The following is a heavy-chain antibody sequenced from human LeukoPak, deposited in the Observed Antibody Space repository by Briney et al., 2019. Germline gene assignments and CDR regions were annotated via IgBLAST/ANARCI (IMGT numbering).Heavy chain of an antibody. CDR1: GGSISSFY. CDR2: IYYSGST. D-gene: IGHD4-17*01. Sequence: SETLSLTCTVSGGSISSFYWSWIRQPPGKGLEWIGYIYYSGSTNYNPSLKSRVTISVDTSKNQFSLKLSSVTAADTAVYYCARDRGVTKLNWYFDLWGRGTLVTVSS. J-gene: IGHJ2*01. V-gene: IGHV4-59*01. CDR3: ARDRGVTKLNWYFDL.